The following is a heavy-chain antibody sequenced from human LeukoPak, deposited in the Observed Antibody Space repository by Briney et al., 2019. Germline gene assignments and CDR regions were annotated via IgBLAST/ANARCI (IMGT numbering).Heavy chain of an antibody. D-gene: IGHD3-22*01. J-gene: IGHJ4*02. CDR1: GYTCITFG. CDR2: IGGYEHNS. CDR3: ARELWNFYDDRGYYRDFDY. V-gene: IGHV1-18*03. Sequence: ASVKVSCKASGYTCITFGISWVRQAPGHGLEWVAWIGGYEHNSNYVQRTLPDRVTMTTDTSTGTAYLDLRSLTSDDMAVYYCARELWNFYDDRGYYRDFDYWGQGTLVTVSP.